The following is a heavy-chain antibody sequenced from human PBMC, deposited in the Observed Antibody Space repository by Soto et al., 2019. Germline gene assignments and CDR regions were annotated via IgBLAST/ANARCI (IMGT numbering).Heavy chain of an antibody. J-gene: IGHJ4*02. Sequence: GRSLRLSCATSGFNFNTNGMTWVRQAPGKGLEWVSIISEDSGTTYYAESAKGRFTVSRDNSKNTLYLQMNSLRAENTTTYYCVKDNNWENPGWAPGTQVTVSS. D-gene: IGHD1-20*01. V-gene: IGHV3-23*01. CDR2: ISEDSGTT. CDR1: GFNFNTNG. CDR3: VKDNNWENPG.